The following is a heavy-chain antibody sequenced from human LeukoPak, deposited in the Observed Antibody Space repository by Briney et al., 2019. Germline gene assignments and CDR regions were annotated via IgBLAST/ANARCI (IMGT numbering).Heavy chain of an antibody. Sequence: KPGGSLRLSCAASGFTFSSYAMSWVRQAPGKGLEWVSSISSSSSYIYYADSVKGRFTISRDNAKNSLYLQMNSLRAEDTAVYYCARDGYSRGMDVWGQGTTVTVSS. CDR1: GFTFSSYA. J-gene: IGHJ6*02. CDR2: ISSSSSYI. V-gene: IGHV3-21*01. D-gene: IGHD2-15*01. CDR3: ARDGYSRGMDV.